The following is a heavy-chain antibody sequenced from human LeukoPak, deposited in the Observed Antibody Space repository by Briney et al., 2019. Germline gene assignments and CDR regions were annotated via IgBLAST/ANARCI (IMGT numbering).Heavy chain of an antibody. D-gene: IGHD5-12*01. CDR2: IYYTGSMYYNPSSGTT. CDR3: ARAQDVVATCFDY. V-gene: IGHV4-39*07. J-gene: IGHJ4*02. Sequence: PSETLSLTCTVSGGSISGSAYYWGWIRQPPGKGLEWIGSIYYTGSMYYNPSSGTTYYNPSLKSRVTISVDRSKNQFSLKLSSVTAADTAVYYCARAQDVVATCFDYWGQGTLVTVSS. CDR1: GGSISGSAYY.